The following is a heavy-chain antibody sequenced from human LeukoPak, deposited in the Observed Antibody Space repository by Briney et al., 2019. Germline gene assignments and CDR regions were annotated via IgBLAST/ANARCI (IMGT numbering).Heavy chain of an antibody. CDR2: ISWNSGSI. J-gene: IGHJ3*02. CDR1: GFTFDDYA. V-gene: IGHV3-9*01. D-gene: IGHD6-13*01. Sequence: GGSLRLSCAASGFTFDDYAMHWVRQAPGKGLEWVSGISWNSGSIGYADSVKGRFTISRDNAKNSLYLQMNSLRVEDTAVYYCARDAPGTFDIWGQGTMATVSS. CDR3: ARDAPGTFDI.